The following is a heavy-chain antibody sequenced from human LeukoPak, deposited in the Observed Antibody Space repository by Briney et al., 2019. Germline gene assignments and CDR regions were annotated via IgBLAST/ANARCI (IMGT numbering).Heavy chain of an antibody. CDR3: VRDSHTNTWHEPSRDY. D-gene: IGHD2-2*01. Sequence: GGSLRLSCAASGFTFSSYWMTWVRQSPGKGLEWVANIRQDGGDKYYVDSVKGRFTISRDNARNSLYLQMNSLRAEDTAVYYCVRDSHTNTWHEPSRDYWGQGTLVTVSS. J-gene: IGHJ4*02. V-gene: IGHV3-7*01. CDR1: GFTFSSYW. CDR2: IRQDGGDK.